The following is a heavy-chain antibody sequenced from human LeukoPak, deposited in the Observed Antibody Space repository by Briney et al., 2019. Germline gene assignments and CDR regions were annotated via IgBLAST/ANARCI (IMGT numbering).Heavy chain of an antibody. CDR3: AREGCSSTSCYMGNDAFDI. CDR1: GGSFSGYY. D-gene: IGHD2-2*02. CDR2: INHSGST. J-gene: IGHJ3*02. Sequence: SETLSLTCAVYGGSFSGYYWSWIRQPPGKGLEWIGEINHSGSTNYNPSLKSRVTISVDTSKNQFSLKLSSVTAADTAVYYCAREGCSSTSCYMGNDAFDIWGQGTMVTVSS. V-gene: IGHV4-34*01.